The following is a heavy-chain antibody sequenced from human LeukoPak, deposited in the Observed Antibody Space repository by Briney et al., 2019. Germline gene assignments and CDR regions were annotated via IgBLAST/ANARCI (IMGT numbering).Heavy chain of an antibody. D-gene: IGHD5-18*01. Sequence: GGSLRLSCAASGFTFSSNYMSWVRQAPGKGLEWVSVIYSGGSTYYAGSVKGRFTISRDNSKNTLYLQMNSLRAEDTAVYYCARGKDTAREYYLDYWGQGTLVTVSS. CDR2: IYSGGST. V-gene: IGHV3-53*01. CDR3: ARGKDTAREYYLDY. CDR1: GFTFSSNY. J-gene: IGHJ4*02.